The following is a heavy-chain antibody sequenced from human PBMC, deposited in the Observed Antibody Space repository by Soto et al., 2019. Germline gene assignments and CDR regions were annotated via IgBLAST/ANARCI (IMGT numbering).Heavy chain of an antibody. Sequence: QVQLVESGGGVVQPGTSLRVSCVGSGFTFRSYVIHWVRQAPGKGLEWVALTSYDGSNKYYGDSVRGRFTISRDNSRNTVDLQMDSLRVEDTALYYCARWGTTGGLDVWGQGTLASVS. D-gene: IGHD3-16*01. J-gene: IGHJ1*01. V-gene: IGHV3-30*19. CDR1: GFTFRSYV. CDR2: TSYDGSNK. CDR3: ARWGTTGGLDV.